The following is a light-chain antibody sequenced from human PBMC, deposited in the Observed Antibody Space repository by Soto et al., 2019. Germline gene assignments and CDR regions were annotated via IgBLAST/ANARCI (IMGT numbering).Light chain of an antibody. V-gene: IGLV2-8*01. J-gene: IGLJ2*01. Sequence: QSALTQPPSASGSPGQSVTISCTGTSSDVGGYNYVSWYQQHPGKAPKLMIYEVSKRPSGVPDRFSGSKSGNTASLTVSGLQAEEAADYYCSSYAGSNNLFGGGTQLTVL. CDR2: EVS. CDR3: SSYAGSNNL. CDR1: SSDVGGYNY.